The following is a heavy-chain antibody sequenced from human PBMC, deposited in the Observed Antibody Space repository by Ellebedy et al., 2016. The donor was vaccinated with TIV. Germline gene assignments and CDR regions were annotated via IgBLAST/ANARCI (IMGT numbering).Heavy chain of an antibody. D-gene: IGHD4-23*01. CDR2: LLTDGLEK. Sequence: PGGSLRLSCVASGFSLSDYGMHWVRQAPGKGLEWVTILLTDGLEKYYGDSVKGRFTISRDNSKDTLFLQMNSLRAEDTAIYFCARDPVGVGPAFDVWGQGTMVTVSS. J-gene: IGHJ3*01. CDR1: GFSLSDYG. V-gene: IGHV3-33*01. CDR3: ARDPVGVGPAFDV.